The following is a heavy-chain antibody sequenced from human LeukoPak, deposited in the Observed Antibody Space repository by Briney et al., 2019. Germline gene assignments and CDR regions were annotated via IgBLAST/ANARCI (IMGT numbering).Heavy chain of an antibody. V-gene: IGHV4-30-4*01. Sequence: SETLSLTGTVSNGSISSYDSYWSWIRQPPGKGLDWIAYIYYGGSTDSTPSLKSRVTISVDTSKNQFSLRLTSVTAADTAVYYCARVSRGGSGSGAFDIWGQGTMVTVSS. CDR1: NGSISSYDSY. D-gene: IGHD3-10*01. J-gene: IGHJ3*02. CDR2: IYYGGST. CDR3: ARVSRGGSGSGAFDI.